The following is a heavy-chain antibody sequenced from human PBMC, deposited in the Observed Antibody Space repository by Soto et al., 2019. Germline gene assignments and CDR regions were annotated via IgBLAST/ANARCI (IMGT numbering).Heavy chain of an antibody. D-gene: IGHD5-12*01. CDR2: LYTGGTT. CDR1: GFSVTGNH. CDR3: ARDLATVWKGFDS. Sequence: GGSLRLSCAASGFSVTGNHMTWVRQAPGKGLEWVSSLYTGGTTYYADSVQGRFTISRDSSKNTSFLQMDRLRVEDSAVYYCARDLATVWKGFDSWGPGTLVTVSS. V-gene: IGHV3-53*01. J-gene: IGHJ4*02.